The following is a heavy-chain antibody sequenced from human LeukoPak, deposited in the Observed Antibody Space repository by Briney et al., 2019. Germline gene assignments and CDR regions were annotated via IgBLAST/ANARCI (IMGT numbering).Heavy chain of an antibody. V-gene: IGHV4-39*07. Sequence: SETLSLTCTVSGGSISSSRHYWGWIRQSPEKGLELIAHIYYTGITYFNPSLKSRVTVSVDTSNNQFSLRLSSVTAADTAVYFCARVDHQFRHFDYWGQGTLVTVSA. CDR3: ARVDHQFRHFDY. CDR2: IYYTGIT. D-gene: IGHD1-14*01. CDR1: GGSISSSRHY. J-gene: IGHJ4*02.